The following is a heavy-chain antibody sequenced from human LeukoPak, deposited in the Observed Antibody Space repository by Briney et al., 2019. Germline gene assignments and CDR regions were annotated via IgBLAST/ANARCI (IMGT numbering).Heavy chain of an antibody. J-gene: IGHJ3*02. CDR2: IYYSGTT. D-gene: IGHD1-26*01. CDR3: GRRFRFDGSKAGAAFDI. Sequence: ETLSLTCTVSGGSISSYYWNWIRQPPGKGLEWIGYIYYSGTTNYNPSLKSRVSMSVDTSKNQFSLKVSSVTAADTAVYYCGRRFRFDGSKAGAAFDIWGQGTMVTVSS. CDR1: GGSISSYY. V-gene: IGHV4-59*12.